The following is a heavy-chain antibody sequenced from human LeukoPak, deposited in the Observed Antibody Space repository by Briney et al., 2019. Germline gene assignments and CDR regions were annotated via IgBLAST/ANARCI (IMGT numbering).Heavy chain of an antibody. J-gene: IGHJ6*03. Sequence: PGESLKISCKGSGYSFTSYWIGWVRQMPGKGLEWMGIIYPGDSDTRYSPSFQGQVTISADKSISTAYLQWSSLKASDTTMYYCARHVVVVAATPQSYYMDVRGKGTTVTVSS. D-gene: IGHD2-15*01. V-gene: IGHV5-51*01. CDR1: GYSFTSYW. CDR3: ARHVVVVAATPQSYYMDV. CDR2: IYPGDSDT.